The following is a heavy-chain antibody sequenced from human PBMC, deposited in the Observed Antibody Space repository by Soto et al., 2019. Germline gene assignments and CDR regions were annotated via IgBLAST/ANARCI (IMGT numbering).Heavy chain of an antibody. J-gene: IGHJ6*02. D-gene: IGHD3-3*01. CDR2: INHSGST. V-gene: IGHV4-34*01. CDR3: AMYYDFWSGPLRYGMDV. CDR1: GGSFSGYY. Sequence: SETLSLTCAVYGGSFSGYYWSWIRQPPGKGLEWIGEINHSGSTNYNSSLKSRVTISVDTSKNQFSLKLSSVTAADTAVYYCAMYYDFWSGPLRYGMDVWGQGTTVTVSS.